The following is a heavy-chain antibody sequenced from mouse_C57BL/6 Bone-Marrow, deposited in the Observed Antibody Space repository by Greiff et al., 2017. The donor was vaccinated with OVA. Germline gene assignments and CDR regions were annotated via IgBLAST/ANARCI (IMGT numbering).Heavy chain of an antibody. CDR1: GFSFNTYA. Sequence: EVKLVESGGGLVQPKGSLKLSCAASGFSFNTYAMNWVRQAPGKGLEWVARIRSKSNNYATYYADSVKDRFTISRDDSESMLYLQMNNLKTEDTAMYYCVRLDSSGYVAWFAYWGQGTLVTVSA. J-gene: IGHJ3*01. D-gene: IGHD3-2*02. CDR2: IRSKSNNYAT. V-gene: IGHV10-1*01. CDR3: VRLDSSGYVAWFAY.